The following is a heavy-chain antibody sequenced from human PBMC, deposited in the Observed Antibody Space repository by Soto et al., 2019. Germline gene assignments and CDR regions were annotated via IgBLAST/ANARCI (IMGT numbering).Heavy chain of an antibody. CDR1: GGSISSGDYY. D-gene: IGHD6-13*01. CDR3: ARGTIAAAYWXDP. Sequence: SETLSLTCTVSGGSISSGDYYWSWIRQPPGKGLEWIGYIYYSGSTNYNPSLKSRVTISVDTSKNQFSLKLSSVTAADTAVYYCARGTIAAAYWXDPWGQGTLVTVSS. CDR2: IYYSGST. J-gene: IGHJ5*02. V-gene: IGHV4-61*08.